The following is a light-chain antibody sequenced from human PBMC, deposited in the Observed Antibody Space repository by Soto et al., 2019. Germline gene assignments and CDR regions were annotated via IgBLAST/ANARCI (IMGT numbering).Light chain of an antibody. CDR3: QQYNAYPLT. Sequence: DIQMTQYPSTLSAFVGDRVTITCRASENSNSWLAWYQQKPGKVPKLLIYEASTIESGVPSRFSGSGSGTEFTLTISSLQPDDFATYYCQQYNAYPLTFGAGTKVEI. CDR2: EAS. J-gene: IGKJ4*01. CDR1: ENSNSW. V-gene: IGKV1-5*03.